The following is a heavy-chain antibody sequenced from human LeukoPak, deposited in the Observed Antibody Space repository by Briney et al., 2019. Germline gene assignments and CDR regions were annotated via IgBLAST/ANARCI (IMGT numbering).Heavy chain of an antibody. CDR2: ISSSSSTI. J-gene: IGHJ4*02. V-gene: IGHV3-48*04. CDR1: GFTFSSYS. CDR3: AREGSSSWYGGDY. Sequence: GGSLRLSCAASGFTFSSYSMNWVRQAPGQGLEWISYISSSSSTIYYADSVKGRFTISRDNAKNSLYLQMNSLRADDTAVYYCAREGSSSWYGGDYWGQGTLVTVSS. D-gene: IGHD6-13*01.